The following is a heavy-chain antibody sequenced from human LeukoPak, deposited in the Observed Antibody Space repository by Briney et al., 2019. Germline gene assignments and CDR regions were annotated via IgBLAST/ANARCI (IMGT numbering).Heavy chain of an antibody. D-gene: IGHD6-13*01. CDR2: VYTSGFT. CDR3: ARNLAAAGGAYYYYFMDV. V-gene: IGHV4-4*07. CDR1: GASIISSY. J-gene: IGHJ6*03. Sequence: PSETLSLTCTVSGASIISSYWSWIRQPAGKGLEWIGRVYTSGFTNYNPSLKSRVTMSVDTSKNQFSLKLSSVTAADTAVYYCARNLAAAGGAYYYYFMDVWGKGTTVTVSS.